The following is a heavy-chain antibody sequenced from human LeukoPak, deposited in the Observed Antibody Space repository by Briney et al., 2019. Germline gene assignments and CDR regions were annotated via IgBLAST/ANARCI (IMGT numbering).Heavy chain of an antibody. J-gene: IGHJ4*02. Sequence: SVTLSLTCTVSGDSIMNYYWTWIRQPPGKGLEWLGYFYYSGNTNYNPSLKSRVTISIDTSKNQFSLKLSSVTAADTAVYYCAAAKGYCTTGVCYPWVRPEYWGQGTRVTVSS. CDR3: AAAKGYCTTGVCYPWVRPEY. D-gene: IGHD2-8*01. CDR1: GDSIMNYY. CDR2: FYYSGNT. V-gene: IGHV4-59*01.